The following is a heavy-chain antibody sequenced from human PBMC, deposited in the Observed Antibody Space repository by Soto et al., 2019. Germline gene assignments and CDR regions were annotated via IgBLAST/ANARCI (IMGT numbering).Heavy chain of an antibody. V-gene: IGHV1-8*01. CDR2: MNPNSANT. D-gene: IGHD3-16*01. CDR1: GYTFTSYD. Sequence: QVQLVQSGAEVKKPGASVKVSCKASGYTFTSYDINWVRQATGQGLEWMGWMNPNSANTGYAQKFRGRVTVTRNTSLSTAYMERSSLRSEDTDVYDCAREGVRGVDVWGQGTTVTVSS. J-gene: IGHJ6*02. CDR3: AREGVRGVDV.